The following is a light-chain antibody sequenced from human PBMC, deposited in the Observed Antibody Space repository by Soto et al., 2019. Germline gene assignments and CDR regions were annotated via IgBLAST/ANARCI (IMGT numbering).Light chain of an antibody. CDR3: QQYSASPRT. Sequence: EVVLTQSPGTLSLSPGERATLSCRASRTVDGNYLAWYHQKPGQAPRLLIHSASTRAPGIPDRFSASGAGTDFTLTISRLEPEDSAVYYCQQYSASPRTFGPGNKVEIK. CDR2: SAS. J-gene: IGKJ1*01. CDR1: RTVDGNY. V-gene: IGKV3-20*01.